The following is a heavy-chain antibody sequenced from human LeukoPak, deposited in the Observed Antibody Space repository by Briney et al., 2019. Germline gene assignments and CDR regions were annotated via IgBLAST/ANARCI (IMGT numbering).Heavy chain of an antibody. CDR3: ARRYSYEYYFDY. J-gene: IGHJ4*02. D-gene: IGHD5-18*01. CDR1: GGSISSSSYY. Sequence: SETLSLTCTVSGGSISSSSYYWGWIRQPPGKGLEWIGSIYYSGSTYYNPSLKSRVTMSVDTSKNQFSLKLSSVTAADTAVYYCARRYSYEYYFDYWGQGTLVTVSS. CDR2: IYYSGST. V-gene: IGHV4-39*01.